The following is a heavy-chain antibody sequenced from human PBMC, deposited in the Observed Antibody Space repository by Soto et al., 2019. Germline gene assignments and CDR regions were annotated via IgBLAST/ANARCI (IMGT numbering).Heavy chain of an antibody. Sequence: SETLTLTSQFFGSPVATGNSLWTWIRQPTGKGLEWIGYTYYSGSTNYNPSLESRATIFADKSGSHFSLNLTSVTADDTAVYYCARRDYAIDSWGRGTLVTVS. CDR1: GSPVATGNSL. CDR3: ARRDYAIDS. CDR2: TYYSGST. D-gene: IGHD4-17*01. V-gene: IGHV4-61*03. J-gene: IGHJ4*02.